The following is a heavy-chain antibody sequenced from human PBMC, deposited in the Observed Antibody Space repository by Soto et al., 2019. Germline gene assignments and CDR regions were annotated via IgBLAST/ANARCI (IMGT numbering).Heavy chain of an antibody. CDR2: ISSSSSYI. Sequence: EVQLVESGGGLVKPGGSLRLSCAASGFTFSSYSMNWVRQAPGKGLEGVSSISSSSSYIYYADSVKGRFTISRDNDKNALDLQMNNLRAEDTPGYNCARGGDYYGSGSPGHLGQGTLVTGFS. V-gene: IGHV3-21*01. D-gene: IGHD3-10*01. CDR3: ARGGDYYGSGSPGH. J-gene: IGHJ4*02. CDR1: GFTFSSYS.